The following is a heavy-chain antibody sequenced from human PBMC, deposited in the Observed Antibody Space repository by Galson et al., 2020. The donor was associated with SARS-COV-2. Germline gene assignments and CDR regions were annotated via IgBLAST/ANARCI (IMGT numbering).Heavy chain of an antibody. CDR1: GGSISNTTYF. J-gene: IGHJ4*02. D-gene: IGHD1-26*01. CDR3: ARHWRGNSATDFDY. V-gene: IGHV4-39*01. CDR2: VSYTGTP. Sequence: SETLSLTCTVSGGSISNTTYFWGWIRQTPGKGLEWIASVSYTGTPFYNPSLKSRITISIDTSKAQLSLQLSSVTAADAAVYYCARHWRGNSATDFDYWGLGTLVTVSS.